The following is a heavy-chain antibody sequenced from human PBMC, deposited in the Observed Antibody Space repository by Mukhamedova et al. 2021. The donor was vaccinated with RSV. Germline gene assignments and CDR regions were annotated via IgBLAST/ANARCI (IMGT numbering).Heavy chain of an antibody. CDR3: ARTVTSLYYYYYGMDV. V-gene: IGHV3-33*01. D-gene: IGHD4-17*01. Sequence: SSYGMHWVRQAPGKGLEWVAVIRYAGSNKYYADSVKGRFTISRDNSKNTLYLQMNSLRAEDTAVYYCARTVTSLYYYYYGMDVWG. J-gene: IGHJ6*02. CDR1: SSYG. CDR2: IRYAGSNK.